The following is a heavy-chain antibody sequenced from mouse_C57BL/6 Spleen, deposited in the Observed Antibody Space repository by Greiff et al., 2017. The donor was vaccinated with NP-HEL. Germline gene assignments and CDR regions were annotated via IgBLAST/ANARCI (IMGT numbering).Heavy chain of an antibody. CDR1: GYTFTSYW. J-gene: IGHJ3*01. CDR3: ARRASSGSWFAY. D-gene: IGHD3-2*02. CDR2: IDPSDSYT. Sequence: VQLQQSGAELVKPGASVKLSCKASGYTFTSYWMQWVKQRPGQGLEWIGEIDPSDSYTNYNQKFKGKATLTVDTSSSTAYMQLSSLTSEDSAVYYCARRASSGSWFAYWGQGTLVTVSA. V-gene: IGHV1-50*01.